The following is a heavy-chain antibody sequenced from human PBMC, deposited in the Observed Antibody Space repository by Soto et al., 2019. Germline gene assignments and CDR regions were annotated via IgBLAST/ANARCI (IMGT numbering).Heavy chain of an antibody. J-gene: IGHJ4*02. Sequence: SETLSLTCSVSGGSVTSGRDYWGWIRQTPGKGLEWIGSIYYIGSTYVNPSLKSRVILSVDTSKNRFSLKLSSVTAADTAVYYCARGPAGVDYWGQGTLVTVSS. CDR2: IYYIGST. CDR1: GGSVTSGRDY. D-gene: IGHD6-25*01. CDR3: ARGPAGVDY. V-gene: IGHV4-39*02.